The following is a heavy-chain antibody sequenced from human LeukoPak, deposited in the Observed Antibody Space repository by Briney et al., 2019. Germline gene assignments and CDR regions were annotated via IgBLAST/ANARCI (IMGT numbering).Heavy chain of an antibody. J-gene: IGHJ5*02. CDR1: GGSISSGSYY. V-gene: IGHV4-61*02. CDR2: IYTSGST. Sequence: TLSLTCTVSGGSISSGSYYWSWIRQPAGKGLEWIGLIYTSGSTNYNPSLKSRDTISVDTSKNQFSLKLSSVTAADTAVYYCARILAAPYWFDPWGQGTLVTVSS. CDR3: ARILAAPYWFDP. D-gene: IGHD2-15*01.